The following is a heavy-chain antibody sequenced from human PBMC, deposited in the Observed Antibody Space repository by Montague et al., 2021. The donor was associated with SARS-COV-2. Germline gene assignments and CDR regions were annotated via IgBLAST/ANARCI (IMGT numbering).Heavy chain of an antibody. Sequence: SETLSLTCTVSGGSISSSSYYWGWIRQPPGKGLEWIGSIYYSGSTYYNPSLKSRVTMSVDTSKNQFSLKLSSVTAADTAVYYCARGARQGYGFRLGSFDSWGQGTPVTVSS. V-gene: IGHV4-39*07. CDR2: IYYSGST. D-gene: IGHD3-10*01. CDR1: GGSISSSSYY. CDR3: ARGARQGYGFRLGSFDS. J-gene: IGHJ4*02.